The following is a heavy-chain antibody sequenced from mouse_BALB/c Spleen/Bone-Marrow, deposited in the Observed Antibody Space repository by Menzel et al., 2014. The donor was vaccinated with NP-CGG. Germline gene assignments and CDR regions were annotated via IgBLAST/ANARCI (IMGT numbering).Heavy chain of an antibody. J-gene: IGHJ2*01. CDR1: GFNIKDTY. D-gene: IGHD2-4*01. CDR3: ARDYDYFFDY. CDR2: IDPAKGNT. Sequence: EVQLQQSGAELVKPGASVKLSCTASGFNIKDTYMHWVKQRPEQGLEWIGWIDPAKGNTKYDPNFQGKATITADTSSNTAYLQLSSLTSEDTAVYYCARDYDYFFDYWGQGTTPTVSS. V-gene: IGHV14-3*02.